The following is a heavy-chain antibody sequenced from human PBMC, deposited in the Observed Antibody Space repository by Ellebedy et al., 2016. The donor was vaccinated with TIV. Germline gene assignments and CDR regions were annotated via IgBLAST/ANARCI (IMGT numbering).Heavy chain of an antibody. CDR1: GFTFTTYA. J-gene: IGHJ4*02. CDR3: VKAWGD. Sequence: GESLKISCSASGFTFTTYAMHWVRQAPGKGLEYVSAITGDGGSTYYADSVKGRFTISRDNSKHTLYLQMSSLRAEDTAMYYCVKAWGDWGQGALGTVSS. CDR2: ITGDGGST. V-gene: IGHV3-64D*06. D-gene: IGHD3-16*01.